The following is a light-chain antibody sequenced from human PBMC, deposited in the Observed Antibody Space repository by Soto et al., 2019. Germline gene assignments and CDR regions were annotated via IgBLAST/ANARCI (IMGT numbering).Light chain of an antibody. Sequence: QSALTQPPSVSGAHGQRVTISCAGNTSNIGACYDVHWYQQFPGTAPRLVIYANTNRPSGVPDRFSGSKSGTTASLAITGLQADDEADYHCQSYDINRSSPVFGGGTKVTVL. CDR2: ANT. V-gene: IGLV1-40*01. CDR3: QSYDINRSSPV. CDR1: TSNIGACYD. J-gene: IGLJ2*01.